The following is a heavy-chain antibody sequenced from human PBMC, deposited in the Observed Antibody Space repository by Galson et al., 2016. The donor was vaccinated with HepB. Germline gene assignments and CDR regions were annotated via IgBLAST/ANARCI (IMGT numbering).Heavy chain of an antibody. V-gene: IGHV1-69*01. CDR2: IIPIFGTT. CDR1: EDTFSRYA. J-gene: IGHJ6*02. D-gene: IGHD2-15*01. CDR3: ASPGDGVVVTGPQRPKFYYYVMDV. Sequence: SCKASEDTFSRYAFSWVRQAPGQGLEWMGGIIPIFGTTNYAQNFQGRVTIIADESTSTVYMELSSLRYEDTAVYFCASPGDGVVVTGPQRPKFYYYVMDVWGQGTTVTVSS.